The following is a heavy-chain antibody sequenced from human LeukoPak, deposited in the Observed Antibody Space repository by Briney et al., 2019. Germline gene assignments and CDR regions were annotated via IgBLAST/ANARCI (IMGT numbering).Heavy chain of an antibody. CDR2: ISGSGGST. Sequence: GGSLRLSCAASGFTFSSYAMSWVRQAPGKGLEWVSAISGSGGSTYYADSVKGRFTISRDNSKSTLYLQMNSLRAEDTAVYHCAKTYCSSTSCPGMDVWGKGTTVTVSS. CDR3: AKTYCSSTSCPGMDV. CDR1: GFTFSSYA. D-gene: IGHD2-2*01. J-gene: IGHJ6*04. V-gene: IGHV3-23*01.